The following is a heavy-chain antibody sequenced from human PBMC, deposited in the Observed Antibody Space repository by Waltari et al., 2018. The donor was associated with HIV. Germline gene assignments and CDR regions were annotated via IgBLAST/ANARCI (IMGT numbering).Heavy chain of an antibody. CDR1: GFTFSSYG. CDR2: IWYDGSNK. J-gene: IGHJ6*02. Sequence: QVQLVESGGGVVQPGRSLRLSCAASGFTFSSYGMHWVRQAPGTGLEWVAVIWYDGSNKYYADSVKGRFTISRDNSKNTLYLQMNSLRAEDTAVYYCARDRGGRPAGSYYYGMDVWGQGTTVTVSS. D-gene: IGHD6-25*01. V-gene: IGHV3-33*01. CDR3: ARDRGGRPAGSYYYGMDV.